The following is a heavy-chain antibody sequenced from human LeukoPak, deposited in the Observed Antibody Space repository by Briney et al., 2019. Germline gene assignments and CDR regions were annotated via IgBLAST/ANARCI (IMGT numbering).Heavy chain of an antibody. J-gene: IGHJ2*01. D-gene: IGHD3-22*01. CDR2: ISAYNGNT. V-gene: IGHV1-18*01. Sequence: ASVTVSFKASGYTFTSYGISWVRQAPGQGLAWMGWISAYNGNTNYAQKLQGRVTITTDTSTSTAYMELRSLRSDDTAVYYCARTRHYYDSRYFDLWGRGTLVTVSS. CDR1: GYTFTSYG. CDR3: ARTRHYYDSRYFDL.